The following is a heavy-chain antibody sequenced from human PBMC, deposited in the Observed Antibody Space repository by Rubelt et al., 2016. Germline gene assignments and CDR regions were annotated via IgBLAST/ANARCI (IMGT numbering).Heavy chain of an antibody. Sequence: EVQLLESGGGLVQPGGSLRLSCAAAGFTFSSYAMSWVRQGPGKGLEWISYINYKGSTISYADSVKGRFTISRDNAKNSLFLQMNSLRADDTAVYYCATTLHDFGEYDAVNWGQGTLVTVSS. V-gene: IGHV3-48*03. CDR1: GFTFSSYA. CDR3: ATTLHDFGEYDAVN. D-gene: IGHD4-17*01. J-gene: IGHJ4*02. CDR2: INYKGSTI.